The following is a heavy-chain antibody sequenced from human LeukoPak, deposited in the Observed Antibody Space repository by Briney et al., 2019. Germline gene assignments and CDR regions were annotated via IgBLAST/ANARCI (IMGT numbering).Heavy chain of an antibody. CDR3: ASSDWSWFLLDY. J-gene: IGHJ4*02. V-gene: IGHV4-59*01. D-gene: IGHD3-22*01. Sequence: SETLSLTCTVSGGSISSYYWSWIRQPPGKGLEWIGYIYYSGSTNYNPSLKSRVTISVNTSKYQFSLKLSSVTAADTAVYYCASSDWSWFLLDYWGRGTRVTASS. CDR2: IYYSGST. CDR1: GGSISSYY.